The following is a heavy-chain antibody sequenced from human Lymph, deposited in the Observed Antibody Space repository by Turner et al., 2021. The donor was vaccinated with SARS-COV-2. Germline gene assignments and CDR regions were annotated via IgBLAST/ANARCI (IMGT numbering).Heavy chain of an antibody. CDR2: IYYSGSN. Sequence: QLQLQDSGPGLVKPSETLSSSCPVSGGSISSSSHYWGWIRQPPGRGLEWIGHIYYSGSNYYNPSLKSRVTISVDTSKNQFSLKLSSVTAADTAVYYCARLVRRAEYYFDYWGQGTLVTVSS. D-gene: IGHD3-10*01. V-gene: IGHV4-39*01. CDR3: ARLVRRAEYYFDY. J-gene: IGHJ4*02. CDR1: GGSISSSSHY.